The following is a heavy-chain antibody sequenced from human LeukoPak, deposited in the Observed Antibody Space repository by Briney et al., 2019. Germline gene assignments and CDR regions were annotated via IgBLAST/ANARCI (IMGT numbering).Heavy chain of an antibody. J-gene: IGHJ4*02. CDR1: GFTFSSYG. CDR2: IWYDGSNK. Sequence: GGSLRLSCAASGFTFSSYGMHWVRQAPGKGLEWVAVIWYDGSNKYYADSVKGRFTISRDDSKNTAYLQMNSLKTEDTAVYYCTRQSGYYGGDFDYWGQGTLVTVSS. CDR3: TRQSGYYGGDFDY. D-gene: IGHD3-3*01. V-gene: IGHV3-33*01.